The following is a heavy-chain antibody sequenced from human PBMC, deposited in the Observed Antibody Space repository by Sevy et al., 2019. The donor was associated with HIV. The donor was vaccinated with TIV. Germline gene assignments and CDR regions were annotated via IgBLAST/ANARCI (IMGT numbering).Heavy chain of an antibody. J-gene: IGHJ4*02. D-gene: IGHD3-22*01. CDR1: GYSFTSHW. Sequence: GESLKISCEGSGYSFTSHWIGWVRHMPGKGLEWMGIIYPDDSETRYSPSFQGQVTFSADKSISTAYLQWSRLKASDTAMYYCATSRSGYFDSSGYYIYWGQGTMVTVSS. CDR2: IYPDDSET. V-gene: IGHV5-51*01. CDR3: ATSRSGYFDSSGYYIY.